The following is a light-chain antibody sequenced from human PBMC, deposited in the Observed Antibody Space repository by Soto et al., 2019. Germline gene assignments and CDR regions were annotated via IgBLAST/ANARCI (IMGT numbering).Light chain of an antibody. CDR2: AAS. V-gene: IGKV1-39*01. CDR1: QSINSY. J-gene: IGKJ1*01. Sequence: IQMTQSPSSLSASVGDRVSVTCRASQSINSYLNWYQQKPGKAPKLPIYAASSLQSGVPSRFSGSGSGTDFTLTISSLQPEDFATYYCQQSYSTPQTFGQGTKVDIK. CDR3: QQSYSTPQT.